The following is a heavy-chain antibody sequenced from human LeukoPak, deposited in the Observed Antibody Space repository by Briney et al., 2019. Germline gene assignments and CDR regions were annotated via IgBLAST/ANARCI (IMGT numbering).Heavy chain of an antibody. D-gene: IGHD6-13*01. V-gene: IGHV7-4-1*02. CDR2: INTNTGNP. J-gene: IGHJ5*02. CDR3: ASNNRQQLVQQS. Sequence: ASVKVSCKVSGYTLTKLSMHWVRQAPGKGLEWMGWINTNTGNPTYAQGFTGRFVFSLDTSVSTAYLQISSLKAEDTAVYYCASNNRQQLVQQSWGQGTLVTVSS. CDR1: GYTLTKLS.